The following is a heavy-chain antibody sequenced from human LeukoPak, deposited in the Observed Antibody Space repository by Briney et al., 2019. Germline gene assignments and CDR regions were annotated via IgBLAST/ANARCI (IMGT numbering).Heavy chain of an antibody. CDR1: GFTFDDYA. V-gene: IGHV3-43D*03. Sequence: PGGSLRLSCAASGFTFDDYAMHWVRQGPGKGLEWVSLISWDGGSTYYADSVKGRFTISRDNAKNSLFLQMNSLRAEDTAVYYCARTLIEYSTSSCYFVYWGQGTLVTVSS. J-gene: IGHJ4*02. D-gene: IGHD6-6*01. CDR3: ARTLIEYSTSSCYFVY. CDR2: ISWDGGST.